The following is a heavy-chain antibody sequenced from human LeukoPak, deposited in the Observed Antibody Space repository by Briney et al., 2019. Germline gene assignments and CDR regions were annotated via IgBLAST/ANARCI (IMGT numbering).Heavy chain of an antibody. V-gene: IGHV5-51*01. J-gene: IGHJ4*02. CDR2: IYPGDSDT. CDR3: ARRQGCSSTSCPPDY. CDR1: GYRFTTYW. D-gene: IGHD2-2*01. Sequence: GGSLQISCRGSGYRFTTYWIGWVRQMPGKGLEWMGIIYPGDSDTRYSPSFQGQVTMSADKSINTAYLQWSSLKASDTAMYYCARRQGCSSTSCPPDYWGQGTLVTVSS.